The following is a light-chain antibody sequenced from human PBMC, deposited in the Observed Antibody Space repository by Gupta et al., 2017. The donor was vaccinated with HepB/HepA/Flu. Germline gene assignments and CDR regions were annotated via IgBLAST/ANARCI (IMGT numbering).Light chain of an antibody. J-gene: IGLJ2*01. CDR1: SSDVGGYND. CDR2: DVS. Sequence: QSALPHPASASGSAGQPIPIYCTRTSSDVGGYNDVSWYQHHPGKAPKLMIYDVSNRPSGVSNRFSGSKSGNTASLTISGLQAEDEADYYCSSYTCSSTLVFGGGTKLTVL. V-gene: IGLV2-14*03. CDR3: SSYTCSSTLV.